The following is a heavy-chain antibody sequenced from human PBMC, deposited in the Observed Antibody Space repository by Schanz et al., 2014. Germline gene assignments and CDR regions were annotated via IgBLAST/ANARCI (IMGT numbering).Heavy chain of an antibody. D-gene: IGHD6-13*01. Sequence: QVQLVQSGAEVRKPGASVKVSCKASGYTFISYGISWVRQAPGQGLEWLGWISGSNGNTNYTQKCPGRVTMTIDPYTSTAYMELSSLRSEDTAVYYCARDAVDAAAGGNYWGQGALVTVSS. CDR3: ARDAVDAAAGGNY. V-gene: IGHV1-18*01. CDR1: GYTFISYG. J-gene: IGHJ4*02. CDR2: ISGSNGNT.